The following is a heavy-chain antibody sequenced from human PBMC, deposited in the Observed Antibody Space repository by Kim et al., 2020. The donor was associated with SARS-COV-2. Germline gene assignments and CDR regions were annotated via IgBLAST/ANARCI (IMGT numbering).Heavy chain of an antibody. CDR2: ISGSGGST. D-gene: IGHD3-9*01. CDR3: AKEYYDILTTRIVGWFDP. V-gene: IGHV3-23*01. CDR1: GFTFSSYA. J-gene: IGHJ5*01. Sequence: GGSLRLSCAASGFTFSSYAMSWVRQAPGKGLELVSAISGSGGSTYYADPVKGRFTISRDNTKNTLYQQMNSLRAEATAVYYCAKEYYDILTTRIVGWFDPWGQGTLVTVSS.